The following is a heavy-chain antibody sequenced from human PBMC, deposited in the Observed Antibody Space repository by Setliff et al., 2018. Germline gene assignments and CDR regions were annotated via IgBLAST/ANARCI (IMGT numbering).Heavy chain of an antibody. CDR1: GGSFSGYY. D-gene: IGHD3-22*01. CDR3: AKGPDSSGYQGWFDP. V-gene: IGHV4-34*01. Sequence: PSETLSLTCAVYGGSFSGYYWSWIRQPPGKGLEWIGEINHSGSTNYNPSLKSRVTISVDTSKNQFSLKLSSVTAADTAVYYCAKGPDSSGYQGWFDPWGQGTLVTVPQ. CDR2: INHSGST. J-gene: IGHJ5*02.